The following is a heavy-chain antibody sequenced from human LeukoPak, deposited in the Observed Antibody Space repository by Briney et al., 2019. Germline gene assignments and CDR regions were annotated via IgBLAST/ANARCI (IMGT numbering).Heavy chain of an antibody. CDR3: ARDLSYCSGGSCHYYYYGMDV. D-gene: IGHD2-15*01. CDR1: GVPVSSIW. Sequence: PGGSLRLSCEVSGVPVSSIWIHWVRQAPGKGLEWVAVILYDGSNKYYADSVKGRFTISRDNSKNTLYLQMNSLRAEDTAVYYCARDLSYCSGGSCHYYYYGMDVWGQGTTVTVSS. CDR2: ILYDGSNK. V-gene: IGHV3-30*03. J-gene: IGHJ6*02.